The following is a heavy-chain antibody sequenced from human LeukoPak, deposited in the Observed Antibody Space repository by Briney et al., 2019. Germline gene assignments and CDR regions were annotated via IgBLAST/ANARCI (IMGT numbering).Heavy chain of an antibody. CDR1: GFTFSSYW. J-gene: IGHJ4*02. Sequence: GGSLRLSCAASGFTFSSYWMHWVRQPPGKGLVWVSRINPDGSITTYADSVKGRFTISRDNAKNTLYLQMNRLRAEDTAVYHCVRDQGGPGDSWGQGTLVTVSS. CDR2: INPDGSIT. D-gene: IGHD2-15*01. V-gene: IGHV3-74*01. CDR3: VRDQGGPGDS.